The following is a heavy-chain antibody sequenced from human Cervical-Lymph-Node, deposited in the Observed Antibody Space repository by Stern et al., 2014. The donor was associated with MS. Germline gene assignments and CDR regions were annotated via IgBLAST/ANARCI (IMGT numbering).Heavy chain of an antibody. D-gene: IGHD1-14*01. V-gene: IGHV1-46*03. CDR2: IHPLCYKA. CDR3: VRGDTTWHYFYYGLDV. Sequence: QVQLVQSGAEVKKPGAAVKVSCKASGYTFTSYYMHWVRQAPGPGLEWMGVIHPLCYKATYTQIFQDIVTLTRDTSTATVYMELSSLRFADTAVYYCVRGDTTWHYFYYGLDVWGQGTTVTVSS. J-gene: IGHJ6*02. CDR1: GYTFTSYY.